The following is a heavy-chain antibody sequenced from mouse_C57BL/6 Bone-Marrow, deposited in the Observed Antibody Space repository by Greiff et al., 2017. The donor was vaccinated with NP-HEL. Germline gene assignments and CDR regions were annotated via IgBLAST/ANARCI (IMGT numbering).Heavy chain of an antibody. CDR3: AREDGFPYNYAMDY. J-gene: IGHJ4*01. V-gene: IGHV1-81*01. Sequence: QVQLKESGAELARPGASVKLSCKASGYTFTSYGISWVKQRTGQGLEWIGEIYPRSGNTYYNEKFKGKATLTADKSSSTAYMELRSLTSEDSAVYFCAREDGFPYNYAMDYWGQGTSVTVSS. CDR1: GYTFTSYG. CDR2: IYPRSGNT. D-gene: IGHD2-3*01.